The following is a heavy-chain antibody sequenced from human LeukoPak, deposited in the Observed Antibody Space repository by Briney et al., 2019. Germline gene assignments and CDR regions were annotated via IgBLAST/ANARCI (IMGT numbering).Heavy chain of an antibody. CDR1: GFTFSSYS. D-gene: IGHD1-26*01. CDR2: ISSSSSYI. CDR3: ASTRVGNTPYYMDV. V-gene: IGHV3-21*01. J-gene: IGHJ6*03. Sequence: PGGPLRLSCAASGFTFSSYSTNWVRQAPGKGLEWVSSISSSSSYIYYADSVKGRFTISRDNAKNSLYLQMNSLRAEDTAVYYCASTRVGNTPYYMDVWGKGTTVTVSS.